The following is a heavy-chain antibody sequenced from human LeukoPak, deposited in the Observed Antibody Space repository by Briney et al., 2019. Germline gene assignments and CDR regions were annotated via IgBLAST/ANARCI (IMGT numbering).Heavy chain of an antibody. D-gene: IGHD6-6*01. CDR3: ARDNRLDSSSGIGY. CDR1: GFTFSSYS. CDR2: ISSSSSYI. Sequence: PGGSLRLSCAASGFTFSSYSMNWVRKAPGKGLEWVSSISSSSSYIYYADSVKGRFTISRDNAKNSLYLQMNSLRAEDTAVYYCARDNRLDSSSGIGYWGQGTLVTVSS. J-gene: IGHJ4*02. V-gene: IGHV3-21*01.